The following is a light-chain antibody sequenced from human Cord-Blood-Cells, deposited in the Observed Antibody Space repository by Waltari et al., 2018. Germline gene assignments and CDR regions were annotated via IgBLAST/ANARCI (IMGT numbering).Light chain of an antibody. V-gene: IGLV2-14*01. CDR3: SSYTSSSTYV. J-gene: IGLJ1*01. CDR1: SSDVGGYNY. Sequence: QSALTQPASVSGSPGQSLTISCTGTSSDVGGYNYVSWYQQHPDKAPKLMIYDVSNRPSGVSNRFSGSKSGNTASLTISGLQAEDEADYYGSSYTSSSTYVFGTGTKVTVL. CDR2: DVS.